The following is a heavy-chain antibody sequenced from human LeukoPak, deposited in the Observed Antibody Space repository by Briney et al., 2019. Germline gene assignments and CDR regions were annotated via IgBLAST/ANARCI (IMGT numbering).Heavy chain of an antibody. D-gene: IGHD3-16*01. CDR1: GFTVSSNY. Sequence: GGSLRLSCAASGFTVSSNYMNWVRQAPGKGLEWVSSISSSSSYIYYADSVKGRFTISRDNAKNSLYLQMNSPRAEDTAVYYCAREWMISYYGMDVWGQGTTVTVSS. CDR3: AREWMISYYGMDV. J-gene: IGHJ6*02. CDR2: ISSSSSYI. V-gene: IGHV3-21*01.